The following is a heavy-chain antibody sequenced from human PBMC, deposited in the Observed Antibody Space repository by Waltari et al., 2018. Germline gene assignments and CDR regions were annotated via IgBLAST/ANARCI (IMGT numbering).Heavy chain of an antibody. J-gene: IGHJ4*02. Sequence: QVQLQQWGAGLLKPSETLSLTCAVYGGSFSGYYWSWIRQPPGKGLEWIGEINHSGSTNYNPSLKSRVTISVDTSKNQFSLKLSSVTAADTAVYYCLAWGSYRGGGYWGQGTLVTVSS. CDR2: INHSGST. D-gene: IGHD3-16*01. CDR3: LAWGSYRGGGY. V-gene: IGHV4-34*01. CDR1: GGSFSGYY.